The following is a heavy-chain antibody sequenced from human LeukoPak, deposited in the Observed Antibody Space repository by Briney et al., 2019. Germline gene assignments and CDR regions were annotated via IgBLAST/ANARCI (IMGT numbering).Heavy chain of an antibody. D-gene: IGHD2-2*01. V-gene: IGHV3-23*01. Sequence: GGSLRLSCAASGFTFSSFAINWVRQAPGKGLEWVSAISSSGGSPYYADSVNGRFTISRDNSKNTLYLQMNSLRAEDTALYYCAKDQALSLSSSRALDYWGQGTLVTVSS. CDR2: ISSSGGSP. CDR3: AKDQALSLSSSRALDY. CDR1: GFTFSSFA. J-gene: IGHJ4*02.